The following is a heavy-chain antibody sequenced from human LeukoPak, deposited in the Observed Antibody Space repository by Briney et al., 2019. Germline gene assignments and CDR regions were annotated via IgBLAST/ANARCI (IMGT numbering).Heavy chain of an antibody. CDR3: AKLPGVYDSSGSLAYYYMDV. V-gene: IGHV3-43*02. CDR2: ISGDGGST. D-gene: IGHD3-22*01. J-gene: IGHJ6*03. Sequence: GGSLRLSCAASGFTFDDYAMHWVRQAPGKGLEWVSLISGDGGSTYYADSVKGRFTISRDNSKNSLYLQMNSLRTEDTALYYCAKLPGVYDSSGSLAYYYMDVWGKGTTVTVSS. CDR1: GFTFDDYA.